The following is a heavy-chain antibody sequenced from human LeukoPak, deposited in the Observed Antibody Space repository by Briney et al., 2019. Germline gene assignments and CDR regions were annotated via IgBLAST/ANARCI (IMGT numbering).Heavy chain of an antibody. CDR1: GYSFTSYD. CDR3: ARRVAAGGMCMGY. J-gene: IGHJ4*02. D-gene: IGHD6-13*01. V-gene: IGHV1-8*01. CDR2: MNPNSGNT. Sequence: GASVKVSCKASGYSFTSYDINWVRQATGQGLEWMGWMNPNSGNTGSAQKFQGRVTMTRNTSISTAYMELSNLRSEDTAVYYCARRVAAGGMCMGYWGQGTLVTVSS.